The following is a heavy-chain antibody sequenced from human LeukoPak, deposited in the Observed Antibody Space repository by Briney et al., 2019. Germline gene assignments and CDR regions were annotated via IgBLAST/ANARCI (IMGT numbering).Heavy chain of an antibody. J-gene: IGHJ4*02. CDR2: INPNSGRT. V-gene: IGHV1-2*02. CDR1: GYTFTSYD. CDR3: ARGTYYDSSAYSGVRLFDY. Sequence: ASVKVSCKASGYTFTSYDINWVRQAPGQGLEWMGWINPNSGRTNYAQKFQGRVTMTSDTPISTAYMDLSRLRSDHTALYYCARGTYYDSSAYSGVRLFDYWGQGTLVTVSS. D-gene: IGHD3-22*01.